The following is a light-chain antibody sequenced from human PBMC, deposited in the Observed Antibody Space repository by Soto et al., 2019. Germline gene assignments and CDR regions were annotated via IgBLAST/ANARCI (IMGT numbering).Light chain of an antibody. CDR2: ETN. CDR1: NSNIGNNY. CDR3: GTWDSSLSTAYHV. J-gene: IGLJ1*01. Sequence: QSVLTQPPSLSAAPGQMVTISCSGGNSNIGNNYVSWYQQLPGTAHKLLIYETNKRPSGIPDRFSGSKSGTSATLGITGLQTGDEADYYCGTWDSSLSTAYHVFGSGTKVTVL. V-gene: IGLV1-51*02.